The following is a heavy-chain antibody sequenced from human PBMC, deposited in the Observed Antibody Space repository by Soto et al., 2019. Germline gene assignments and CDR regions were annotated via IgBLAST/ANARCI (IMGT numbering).Heavy chain of an antibody. J-gene: IGHJ4*02. CDR3: ARGRALDLLRYFDWPPDY. V-gene: IGHV1-8*01. D-gene: IGHD3-9*01. CDR1: GYTFTSYD. CDR2: MNPNSGNT. Sequence: GASVKVSCKASGYTFTSYDINWVRQATGQGLEWMGWMNPNSGNTGYAQKFQGRVTMTRNTSISTAYMELSSLRSEDTAVYYCARGRALDLLRYFDWPPDYWGQGTLVTVSS.